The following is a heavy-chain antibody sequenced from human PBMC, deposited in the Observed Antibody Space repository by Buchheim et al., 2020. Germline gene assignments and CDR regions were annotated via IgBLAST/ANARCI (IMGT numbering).Heavy chain of an antibody. D-gene: IGHD4-17*01. Sequence: QVQLVQSGAEVKKPGTSVKVSCKASGYTFTSYDINWVRLATGQGLEWMGWMNPNSGNTGYAQKFQGRVTMTRNTSISTAYMELSSLRSEDTAVYYCARRQSFYGDYKRDWFDPWGQGTL. J-gene: IGHJ5*02. CDR2: MNPNSGNT. CDR3: ARRQSFYGDYKRDWFDP. CDR1: GYTFTSYD. V-gene: IGHV1-8*01.